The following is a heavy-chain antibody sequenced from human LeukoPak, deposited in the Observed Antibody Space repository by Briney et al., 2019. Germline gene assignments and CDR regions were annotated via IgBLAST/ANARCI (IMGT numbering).Heavy chain of an antibody. CDR3: ARGGSSRYFDY. CDR2: IYYSGSA. J-gene: IGHJ4*02. CDR1: GGSVSSSSYY. Sequence: SETLSLTCTVSGGSVSSSSYYWGWIRQPPGKGLEWIESIYYSGSAYYNPSLKSRVTISVDTSKNQFSLKLSSVTAADTAVYYCARGGSSRYFDYWGQGTLVTVSS. V-gene: IGHV4-39*07. D-gene: IGHD1-26*01.